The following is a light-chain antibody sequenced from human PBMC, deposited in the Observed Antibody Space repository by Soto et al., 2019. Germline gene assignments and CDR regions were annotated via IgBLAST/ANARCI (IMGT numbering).Light chain of an antibody. V-gene: IGKV3-20*01. Sequence: EIVLTQSPATLSLSPGDRATLSCRASQSVRSDYFAWYQQKPGQPPRVILFGSTSRATGVPDRLSGSGSGTDFTLTISRLEPEDFAVYFCQQYGSSPSTFGQGT. CDR3: QQYGSSPST. CDR1: QSVRSDY. CDR2: GST. J-gene: IGKJ1*01.